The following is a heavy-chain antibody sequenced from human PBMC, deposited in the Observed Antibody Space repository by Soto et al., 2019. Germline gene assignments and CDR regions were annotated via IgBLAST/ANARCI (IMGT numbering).Heavy chain of an antibody. CDR1: GGSISSGGYS. CDR2: IYHSGST. D-gene: IGHD2-2*01. V-gene: IGHV4-30-2*01. Sequence: SETLSLTCAVSGGSISSGGYSWSWIRQPPGKGLEWIGYIYHSGSTYYNPSLTSRVTISVYRSKSQFSLKLSSVTAADTAVYYCARASEYLRKFDPWGQGTLVTVSS. J-gene: IGHJ5*02. CDR3: ARASEYLRKFDP.